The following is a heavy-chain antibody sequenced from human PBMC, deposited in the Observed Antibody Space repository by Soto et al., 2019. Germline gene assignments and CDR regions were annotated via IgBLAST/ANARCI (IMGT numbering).Heavy chain of an antibody. D-gene: IGHD3-3*01. Sequence: SETLSLTCTVSGGSISSSSYYWGWIRQPPGKGLEWIGSIYYSGSTYYNPSLKSRVTISVDTAKNQFSLKLSSVTAADTAVYYCARIGRGITIFGVVIDQFSGYYGMDVWGQGTTVTVSS. J-gene: IGHJ6*02. CDR2: IYYSGST. V-gene: IGHV4-39*01. CDR1: GGSISSSSYY. CDR3: ARIGRGITIFGVVIDQFSGYYGMDV.